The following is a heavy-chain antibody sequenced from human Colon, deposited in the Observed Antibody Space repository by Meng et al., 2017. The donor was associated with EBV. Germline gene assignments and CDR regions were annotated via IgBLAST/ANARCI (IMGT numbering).Heavy chain of an antibody. J-gene: IGHJ4*02. CDR3: VRVRGDFDY. D-gene: IGHD3-16*01. Sequence: QLQLQESGPGVVKPSETLSLTCIVSGDSVSDTNHFWGWVRQAPGKGLEWVGSINSNWNTYSNPSLTSRVTMSLDTSKNQFSLKLSSVTAADTAVYYCVRVRGDFDYWGQGTLVTVSS. V-gene: IGHV4-39*07. CDR2: INSNWNT. CDR1: GDSVSDTNHF.